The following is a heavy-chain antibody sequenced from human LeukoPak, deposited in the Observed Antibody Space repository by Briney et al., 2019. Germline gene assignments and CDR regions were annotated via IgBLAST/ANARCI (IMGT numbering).Heavy chain of an antibody. V-gene: IGHV4-59*01. CDR3: ARSIVPAAHDY. Sequence: SETLSLTCTVSGGSISSYYWSWIRQPPGKGLKWIGYIYYSGSTNYNPSLKSRVTISVDTSKNQFSLKLSSVTAADTAVYYCARSIVPAAHDYWGQGTLVTVSS. CDR1: GGSISSYY. CDR2: IYYSGST. D-gene: IGHD2-2*01. J-gene: IGHJ4*02.